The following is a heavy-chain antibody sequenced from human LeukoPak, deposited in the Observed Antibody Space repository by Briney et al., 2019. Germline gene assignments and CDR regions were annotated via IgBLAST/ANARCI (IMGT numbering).Heavy chain of an antibody. CDR1: GFSLNTLGAG. J-gene: IGHJ5*02. Sequence: SGPTLVNPTQTLTLTCTFSGFSLNTLGAGVAWIRQPPGKALEWLALIFWDDDKRYSPSLKSRLTLTKDTSKSQVVLTMTHMDPVDTGTYYCAHTHYYGSVLDHWGQGTLVTVSS. D-gene: IGHD3-10*01. CDR2: IFWDDDK. CDR3: AHTHYYGSVLDH. V-gene: IGHV2-5*02.